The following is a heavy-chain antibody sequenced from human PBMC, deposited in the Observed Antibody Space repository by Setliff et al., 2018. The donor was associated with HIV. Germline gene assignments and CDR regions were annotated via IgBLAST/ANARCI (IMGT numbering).Heavy chain of an antibody. CDR1: GGSISSNHW. CDR2: MHHSGSN. J-gene: IGHJ4*02. CDR3: ARGDPLRFLDY. D-gene: IGHD3-10*01. Sequence: PSETLSLTCAVSGGSISSNHWWSWVRQPPAKGLEWIGEMHHSGSNNYNPSLTSRVIISVDKSNNLFFLNLTSVTAADTAVYYCARGDPLRFLDYWGQGTLVTVSS. V-gene: IGHV4-4*02.